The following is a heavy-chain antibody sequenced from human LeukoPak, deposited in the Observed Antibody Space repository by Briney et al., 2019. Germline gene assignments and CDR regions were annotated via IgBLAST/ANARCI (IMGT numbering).Heavy chain of an antibody. CDR3: ARHILVGFWGIDYYGMDV. V-gene: IGHV4-59*08. Sequence: SETLSLTCTVSGGSISSYYWSWIRQPPGKGLEWIGYIYYSGSTNYNPSLKSRVTISVDTSKNQFSLKLSSVTAADTAVYYCARHILVGFWGIDYYGMDVWGQGTTVTVSS. D-gene: IGHD3-16*01. J-gene: IGHJ6*02. CDR1: GGSISSYY. CDR2: IYYSGST.